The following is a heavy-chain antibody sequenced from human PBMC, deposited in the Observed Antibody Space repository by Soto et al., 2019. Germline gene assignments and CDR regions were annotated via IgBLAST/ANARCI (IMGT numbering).Heavy chain of an antibody. D-gene: IGHD5-18*01. J-gene: IGHJ6*02. CDR3: ARDDVDTAMGHYYYYGMDV. CDR1: GFTFSSYS. Sequence: EVQLVESGGGLVKPGGSLRLSRAASGFTFSSYSMNWVRQAPGKGLEWVSSISSSSSYIYYADSVKGRFTISRDNAKNSLYLQMNSLRAEDTAVYYCARDDVDTAMGHYYYYGMDVWGQGTTVTVSS. CDR2: ISSSSSYI. V-gene: IGHV3-21*01.